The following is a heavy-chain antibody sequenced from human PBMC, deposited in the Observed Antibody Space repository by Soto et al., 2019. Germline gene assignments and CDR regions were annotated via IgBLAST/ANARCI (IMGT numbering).Heavy chain of an antibody. D-gene: IGHD3-16*02. V-gene: IGHV6-1*01. CDR1: GDSVSSNSAA. CDR2: TYYRSKWYN. CDR3: ARGGIMITCGGVIVNSLDY. Sequence: SQTPSLTCAISGDSVSSNSAAWNWIRQSPSRGLEWLGRTYYRSKWYNDYAVSVKSLTTINPDTSKNQSSLKLNSVTPDDTAVYYCARGGIMITCGGVIVNSLDYWGQGTLVTVSS. J-gene: IGHJ4*02.